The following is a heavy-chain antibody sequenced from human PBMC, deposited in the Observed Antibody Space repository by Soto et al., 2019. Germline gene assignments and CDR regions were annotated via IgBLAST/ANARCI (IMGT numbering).Heavy chain of an antibody. Sequence: SETLSLTCAVYGGSFSGYYWSWIRQPPGKGLEWIGEINHSGSTNYNPSLKSRVTISVDTSKNQFSLKLSSVTAADTAVYYCARLEQGGITMVRGVISPSAFDIWGQGTMVTVSS. CDR2: INHSGST. CDR1: GGSFSGYY. D-gene: IGHD3-10*01. CDR3: ARLEQGGITMVRGVISPSAFDI. V-gene: IGHV4-34*01. J-gene: IGHJ3*02.